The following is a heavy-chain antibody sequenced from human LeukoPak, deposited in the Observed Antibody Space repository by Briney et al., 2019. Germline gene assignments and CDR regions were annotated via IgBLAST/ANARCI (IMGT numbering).Heavy chain of an antibody. Sequence: PSETLSLTCTVSGGSISGYYWNWIRQPPWKGLEWIGYIHYSGTTNYNPSLKSRVTISVDTSKNQFSLKLSSVTAADTAVYYCAREGRDGYNYWGGQGTLVTVSS. CDR1: GGSISGYY. D-gene: IGHD5-24*01. CDR3: AREGRDGYNYW. J-gene: IGHJ1*01. V-gene: IGHV4-59*12. CDR2: IHYSGTT.